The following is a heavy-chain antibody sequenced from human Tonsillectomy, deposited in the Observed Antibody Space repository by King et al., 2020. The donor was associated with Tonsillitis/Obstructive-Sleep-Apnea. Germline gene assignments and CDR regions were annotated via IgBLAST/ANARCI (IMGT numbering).Heavy chain of an antibody. J-gene: IGHJ4*02. CDR2: ISWDGGGT. CDR1: GFSFDDFT. CDR3: AASEAFDY. Sequence: VQLVESGGAVVQPVGSLRLSCAASGFSFDDFTMHWVRQAPGKGLEWVSLISWDGGGTYYADSVKGRVTISRDNNRNSLYLQMSGLTTEDSALYYCAASEAFDYWGQGTLVTVSS. V-gene: IGHV3-43*01.